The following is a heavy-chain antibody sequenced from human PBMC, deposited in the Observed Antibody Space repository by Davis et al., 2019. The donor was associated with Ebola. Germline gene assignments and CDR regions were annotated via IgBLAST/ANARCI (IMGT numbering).Heavy chain of an antibody. CDR3: ARSLDSAGWYFDL. D-gene: IGHD3/OR15-3a*01. V-gene: IGHV5-10-1*01. CDR1: GYSFTNYW. Sequence: GESLKISCKGSGYSFTNYWISWVRQMPGKGLEWMGRIDPSDSYTNYSPSFQGHVTISADKSISTAYLQWSSLKASDTAMYYCARSLDSAGWYFDLWGRGTLVTVSS. CDR2: IDPSDSYT. J-gene: IGHJ2*01.